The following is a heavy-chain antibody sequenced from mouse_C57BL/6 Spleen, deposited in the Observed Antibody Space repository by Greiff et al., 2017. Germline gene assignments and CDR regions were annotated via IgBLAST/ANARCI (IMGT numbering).Heavy chain of an antibody. CDR3: ARAANCDNAMDD. CDR2: IDPANGNT. V-gene: IGHV14-3*01. CDR1: GFNIKNTY. J-gene: IGHJ4*01. D-gene: IGHD4-1*01. Sequence: VQLQQSVAELVRPGASVKLSCTASGFNIKNTYMPWVKQRPEQGLEWIGRIDPANGNTKYAPKFQGKATITADTSSNTAYLQLSSLTSEDTASYYCARAANCDNAMDDWGTGTSVTVSS.